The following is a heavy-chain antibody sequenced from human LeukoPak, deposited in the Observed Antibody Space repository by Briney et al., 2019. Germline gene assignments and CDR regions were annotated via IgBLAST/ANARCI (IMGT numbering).Heavy chain of an antibody. J-gene: IGHJ2*01. V-gene: IGHV3-33*06. Sequence: PGGSLRLSCAASGFTFSSYGMHWVRQAPGKGLEWVAVIWYDGSNKYYADSVKGRFTISRDNSKSTVYLQMNSLRDEDTAVYYCAKVNSGVALSNWYFDLWGRGTLVTVSS. CDR3: AKVNSGVALSNWYFDL. CDR2: IWYDGSNK. D-gene: IGHD2-15*01. CDR1: GFTFSSYG.